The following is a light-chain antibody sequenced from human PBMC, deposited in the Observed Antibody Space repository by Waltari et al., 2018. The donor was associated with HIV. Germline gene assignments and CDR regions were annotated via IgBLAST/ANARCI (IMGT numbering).Light chain of an antibody. CDR3: VVWDDSLSGVV. CDR2: RDN. J-gene: IGLJ2*01. V-gene: IGLV1-47*01. CDR1: SSNIGSNN. Sequence: QSVVTQSPSASGTPGRSVNISCSGSSSNIGSNNVFWYQHLPGTAPKPLSYRDNQRPSGVPDRISGSRSGTSASRTISGLRSEDEAVYYCVVWDDSLSGVVFGGGTSLTVL.